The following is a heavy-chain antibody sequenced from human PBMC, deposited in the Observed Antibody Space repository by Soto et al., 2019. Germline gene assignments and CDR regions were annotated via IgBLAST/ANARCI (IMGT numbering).Heavy chain of an antibody. V-gene: IGHV3-30*03. D-gene: IGHD3-22*01. CDR2: ISYNGNKK. CDR1: GFAFSTSV. J-gene: IGHJ4*02. CDR3: AREQFEDGRGHYDH. Sequence: QVQLVESGGGVVQPGGSLRLSCAASGFAFSTSVIHWVRQAPGKGLEWMAHISYNGNKKHYADSVKGRFTVSRDISESTLYLQMNSPRAEDTAVYYCAREQFEDGRGHYDHWGQGTLVSVSS.